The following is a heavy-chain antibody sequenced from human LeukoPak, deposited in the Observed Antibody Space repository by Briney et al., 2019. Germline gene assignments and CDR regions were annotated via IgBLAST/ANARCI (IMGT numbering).Heavy chain of an antibody. D-gene: IGHD2-8*01. CDR1: GFTFSSYG. CDR2: ISYDGSNK. CDR3: AKGRGYCTNGVCYIRPYYYYGMDV. V-gene: IGHV3-30*18. J-gene: IGHJ6*02. Sequence: GGSLRLSCAASGFTFSSYGMHWVRQAPGKGLEWVGVISYDGSNKYYADSVKGRFTISRDNSKNTLYLQMNSLRAEDTAVYYCAKGRGYCTNGVCYIRPYYYYGMDVWGQGTTVTVSS.